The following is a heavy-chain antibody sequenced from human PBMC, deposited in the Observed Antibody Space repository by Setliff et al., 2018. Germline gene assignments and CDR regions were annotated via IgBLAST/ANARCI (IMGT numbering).Heavy chain of an antibody. CDR3: RVWVTMIEMES. CDR2: VYKSGTT. D-gene: IGHD3-22*01. V-gene: IGHV4-61*02. CDR1: GDSISSGSYF. J-gene: IGHJ4*02. Sequence: TLSLTCTVSGDSISSGSYFWTWIRQPAGNGLEWIGRVYKSGTTNYSPALKSRVSISADTSKNVLSLRLTSVTAADTAVYYCRVWVTMIEMESWGQGTLVTVSS.